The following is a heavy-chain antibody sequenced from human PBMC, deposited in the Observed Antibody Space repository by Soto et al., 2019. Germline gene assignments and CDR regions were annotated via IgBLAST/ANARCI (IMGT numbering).Heavy chain of an antibody. CDR3: AHSIPSGSPNWFDP. Sequence: QITLKESGPTLVKPTQTLTLTCTFSGFSLSTSGVGVGWIRQPPGKALEWLALIYWDDDKRYSPSLKSRLTITKDTSKTQVVLTMTNMDPVDTATYYCAHSIPSGSPNWFDPWGQGTLVTVSS. D-gene: IGHD3-10*01. J-gene: IGHJ5*02. CDR1: GFSLSTSGVG. CDR2: IYWDDDK. V-gene: IGHV2-5*02.